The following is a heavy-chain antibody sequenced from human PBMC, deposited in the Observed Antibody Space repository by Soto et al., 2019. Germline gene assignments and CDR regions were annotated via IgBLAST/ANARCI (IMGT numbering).Heavy chain of an antibody. D-gene: IGHD5-12*01. V-gene: IGHV4-39*01. CDR1: GVSSSSATYY. Sequence: SGTLSLTSTVSGVSSSSATYYRVLLRESPEKGFECIASISYSGSPYYNPTLKRRPPISVDTSRSQFALKLTSVTAADTALYYCVRFWPPPYSDAMTDYTDAFDYWGKGMMVTVSS. CDR3: VRFWPPPYSDAMTDYTDAFDY. CDR2: ISYSGSP. J-gene: IGHJ4*02.